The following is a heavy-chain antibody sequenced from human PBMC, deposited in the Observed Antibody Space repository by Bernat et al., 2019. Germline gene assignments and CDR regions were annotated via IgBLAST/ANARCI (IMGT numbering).Heavy chain of an antibody. CDR3: ARDGKDPLYYYDSSGYYPGYYYGMDV. J-gene: IGHJ6*02. V-gene: IGHV3-7*03. CDR1: GFTFSSYW. Sequence: EVQLVESGGGLVQPGGSLRLSCAASGFTFSSYWMSWVRQAPGKGLEWVANIKQDGSEKYYVDSVKGRFTTSRDNAKNSLYLQMNSLRAEDTAVYYCARDGKDPLYYYDSSGYYPGYYYGMDVWGQGTTVTVSS. CDR2: IKQDGSEK. D-gene: IGHD3-22*01.